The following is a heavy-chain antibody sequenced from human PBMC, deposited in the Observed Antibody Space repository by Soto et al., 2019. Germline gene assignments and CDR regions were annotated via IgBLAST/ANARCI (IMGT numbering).Heavy chain of an antibody. V-gene: IGHV4-39*07. J-gene: IGHJ4*02. CDR3: ARAKDYSTSFFDY. D-gene: IGHD4-4*01. CDR2: IYYSGST. Sequence: LSLTCTVSGGSISSSSYYWGWIRQPPGKGLEWIGSIYYSGSTYYNPSLKSRVIISVDTSKNQFSLKLSSVTAADTAVYYCARAKDYSTSFFDYWGQGTLVTVSS. CDR1: GGSISSSSYY.